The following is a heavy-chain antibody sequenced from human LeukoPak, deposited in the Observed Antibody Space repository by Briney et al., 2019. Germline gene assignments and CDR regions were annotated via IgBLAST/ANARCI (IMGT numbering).Heavy chain of an antibody. CDR1: GFTFRSYG. CDR2: IRYDGSNK. CDR3: AKDRVVVVPAATGLDY. D-gene: IGHD2-2*01. Sequence: SGGSLRLSCAASGFTFRSYGMHWVRQAPGKGLEWVAFIRYDGSNKYYADSVKGRFTISRDNSKNTLYLQMNSLRAEDTAVYYCAKDRVVVVPAATGLDYWGQGTLVTVSS. J-gene: IGHJ4*02. V-gene: IGHV3-30*02.